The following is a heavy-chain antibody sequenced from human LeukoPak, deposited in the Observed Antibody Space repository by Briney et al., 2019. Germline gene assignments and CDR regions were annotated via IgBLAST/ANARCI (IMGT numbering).Heavy chain of an antibody. CDR3: ASDSRWFGELYYYYYGMDV. V-gene: IGHV1-69*13. J-gene: IGHJ6*02. Sequence: ASVKVSCKASGGTFSSYAISWVRQAPGQGLEWMGGIIPIFGTANYAQKFQGRVTITADESTSTAYMELSSLRSEDTAEYYCASDSRWFGELYYYYYGMDVWGQGTTVTVSS. D-gene: IGHD3-10*01. CDR1: GGTFSSYA. CDR2: IIPIFGTA.